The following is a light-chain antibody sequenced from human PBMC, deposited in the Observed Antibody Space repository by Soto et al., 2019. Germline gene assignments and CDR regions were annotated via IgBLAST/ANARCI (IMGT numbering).Light chain of an antibody. V-gene: IGLV2-14*01. CDR1: SSDVGGYNY. CDR2: EVS. J-gene: IGLJ1*01. CDR3: SLYTTSNTDV. Sequence: QPALTQPASASGYPGQSITISCTGRSSDVGGYNYVSWYQQHSGTAPKFMIYEVSRRPSGVSNRFSGSKSGNTASLTVSGLQAEDEADYYCSLYTTSNTDVFGSGTKVTVL.